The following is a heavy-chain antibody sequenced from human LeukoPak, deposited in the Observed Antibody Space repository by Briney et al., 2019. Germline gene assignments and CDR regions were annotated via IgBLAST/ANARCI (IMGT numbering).Heavy chain of an antibody. J-gene: IGHJ6*04. D-gene: IGHD2-2*01. V-gene: IGHV3-53*01. Sequence: GGSLRLSCAASGFTVSSNYMSWVRQAPGKGLEWVSVIYSGGSTYYADSVKGRFTISRDNSKNTLYPQMNSLRAEDTAVYYCARDLVVPAATAALYYYYGMDVWGKGTTVTVSS. CDR2: IYSGGST. CDR1: GFTVSSNY. CDR3: ARDLVVPAATAALYYYYGMDV.